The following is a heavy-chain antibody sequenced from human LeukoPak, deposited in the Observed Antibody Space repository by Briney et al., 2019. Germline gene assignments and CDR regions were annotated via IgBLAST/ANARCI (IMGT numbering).Heavy chain of an antibody. J-gene: IGHJ4*02. Sequence: PSETLSLTCTVSGGSISSSSYYWGWIRQPPGKGLEWIGSIYYSGSTYYNPSLKSRVTISVDTSKNQFSLKLSPVTAADTAVYYCARRIVVTRGFDYWGQGTLVTVSS. D-gene: IGHD4-23*01. CDR1: GGSISSSSYY. V-gene: IGHV4-39*01. CDR2: IYYSGST. CDR3: ARRIVVTRGFDY.